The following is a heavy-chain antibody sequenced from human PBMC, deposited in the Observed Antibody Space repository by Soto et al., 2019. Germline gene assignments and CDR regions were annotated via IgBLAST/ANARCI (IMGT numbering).Heavy chain of an antibody. Sequence: QVQLVQSGAEVRKPGASVNISCRASGFSISDNLINWVRQDPGQSLERMSWSNPDNGNTRYSYTFQGRVTISRHSSASIAYVEMSILTSEDTAVYFCARDILTVEPRGSDGFDVWGQGTMVSVSS. CDR2: SNPDNGNT. V-gene: IGHV1-3*01. J-gene: IGHJ3*01. D-gene: IGHD2-15*01. CDR1: GFSISDNL. CDR3: ARDILTVEPRGSDGFDV.